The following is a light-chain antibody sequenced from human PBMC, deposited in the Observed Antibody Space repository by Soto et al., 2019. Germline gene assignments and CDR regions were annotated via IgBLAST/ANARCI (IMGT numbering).Light chain of an antibody. V-gene: IGKV1-33*01. CDR3: QHYSSLLPYT. Sequence: GVPSRFSGSGFGTDFTFTISDLQPEDIATYYCQHYSSLLPYTFGQGTKLEIK. J-gene: IGKJ2*01.